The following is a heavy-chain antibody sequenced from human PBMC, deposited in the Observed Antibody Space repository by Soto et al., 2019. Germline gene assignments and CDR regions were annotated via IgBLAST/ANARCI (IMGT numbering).Heavy chain of an antibody. CDR3: ASSIN. J-gene: IGHJ4*02. V-gene: IGHV3-33*03. Sequence: GGSLRLFCAASGFPFSSYGMHWVRQAPGKGLDWVGVIWYDGSNKDYAESVKGRFTISRDNSKNMLYLQMNSLRADDTAVYYCASSINWGQGTLVTVSS. CDR2: IWYDGSNK. CDR1: GFPFSSYG.